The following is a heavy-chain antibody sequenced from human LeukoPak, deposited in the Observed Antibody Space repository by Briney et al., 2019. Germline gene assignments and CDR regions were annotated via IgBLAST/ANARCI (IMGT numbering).Heavy chain of an antibody. CDR3: ARGMGYCSSTSCYLPLDH. CDR1: GFTVSSSY. CDR2: IYSGGST. Sequence: GGSLRLSCAGPGFTVSSSYMSWVRQAPGKGLEWVSVIYSGGSTYYADSVKGRFTLSRDNSKNTLYLQMNCLRPDDTAVYYCARGMGYCSSTSCYLPLDHWGQGAPVIVSS. D-gene: IGHD2-2*01. J-gene: IGHJ4*02. V-gene: IGHV3-66*02.